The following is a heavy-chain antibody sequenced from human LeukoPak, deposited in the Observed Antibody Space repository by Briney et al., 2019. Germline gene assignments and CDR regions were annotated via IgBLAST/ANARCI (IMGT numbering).Heavy chain of an antibody. Sequence: GGSLRLSCAASGFTFSSYGMHWVRQAPGKGLEWVAVISYDGSNKYYADSVKGRFTISRDNSKNTLYLQMNSLRAEDTAVYYCARVPDYYDSSGRDYWGQGTLVTVSS. D-gene: IGHD3-22*01. V-gene: IGHV3-30*03. J-gene: IGHJ4*02. CDR2: ISYDGSNK. CDR1: GFTFSSYG. CDR3: ARVPDYYDSSGRDY.